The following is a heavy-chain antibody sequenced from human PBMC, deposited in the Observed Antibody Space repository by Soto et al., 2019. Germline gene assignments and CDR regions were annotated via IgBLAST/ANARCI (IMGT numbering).Heavy chain of an antibody. J-gene: IGHJ4*02. CDR1: GFSLSSTRMA. V-gene: IGHV2-5*02. CDR2: IYWDDDK. Sequence: TLTYTFSGFSLSSTRMAVGWIRQPPGKALEWLALIYWDDDKRYSPFLKSRLTITKDTSKNQVVLTMSNMDPVDTARYYCAHIVVAGLGYYFDYWGQGTLVTVSS. D-gene: IGHD6-19*01. CDR3: AHIVVAGLGYYFDY.